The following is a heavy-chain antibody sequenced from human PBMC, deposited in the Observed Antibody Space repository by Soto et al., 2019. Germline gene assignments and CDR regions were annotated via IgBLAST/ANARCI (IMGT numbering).Heavy chain of an antibody. J-gene: IGHJ6*02. CDR1: GFTVSSNY. Sequence: GGSLRLSCAASGFTVSSNYMRWVRQAPEKGLEWVLVMYSGGSTYYADSVKGRFTISRDNSKNTLYLQMNSLRAEDTAVYYCARDHGDDFWSGYYRVDYYYGMDVWGQGTTVPVSS. CDR3: ARDHGDDFWSGYYRVDYYYGMDV. CDR2: MYSGGST. V-gene: IGHV3-53*01. D-gene: IGHD3-3*01.